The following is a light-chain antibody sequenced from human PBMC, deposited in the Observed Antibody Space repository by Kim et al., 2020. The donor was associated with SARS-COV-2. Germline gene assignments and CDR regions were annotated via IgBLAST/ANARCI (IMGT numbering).Light chain of an antibody. CDR2: KDN. Sequence: LSPGQTASINCSGDKLGDKYACWYQQKPGQSPVLVIYKDNKRPSGIPERFSGSNSGNTATLTISGTQAMDEADYYCQAWDSSTVVFGGGTQLTVL. CDR3: QAWDSSTVV. V-gene: IGLV3-1*01. CDR1: KLGDKY. J-gene: IGLJ3*02.